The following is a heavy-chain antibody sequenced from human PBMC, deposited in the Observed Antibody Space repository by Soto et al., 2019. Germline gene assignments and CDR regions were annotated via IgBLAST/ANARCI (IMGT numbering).Heavy chain of an antibody. CDR2: INHSGST. CDR1: GGSFSGYY. J-gene: IGHJ4*02. V-gene: IGHV4-34*01. D-gene: IGHD3-3*01. Sequence: PSETLSLTCAVYGGSFSGYYWSWIRQPPGKGLEWIGEINHSGSTNYNPSLKSRVTISVDTSKNQFSLKLSSVTAADTAVYYCARGESLDFWSGYPAGFDYWGQGTLVTVSS. CDR3: ARGESLDFWSGYPAGFDY.